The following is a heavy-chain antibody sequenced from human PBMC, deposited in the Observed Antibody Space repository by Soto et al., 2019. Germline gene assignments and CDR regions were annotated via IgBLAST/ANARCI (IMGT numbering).Heavy chain of an antibody. CDR3: ARRASGPWFGELLDY. Sequence: GGSLRLSCAASGFTFSSYAMSWVRQAPGKGLEWVSAISGSGGSTYYADSVKGRFTISRDNSKNTLYLQMNSLRAEDTAVYYCARRASGPWFGELLDYWGQGTLVTVSS. J-gene: IGHJ4*02. D-gene: IGHD3-10*01. CDR1: GFTFSSYA. V-gene: IGHV3-23*01. CDR2: ISGSGGST.